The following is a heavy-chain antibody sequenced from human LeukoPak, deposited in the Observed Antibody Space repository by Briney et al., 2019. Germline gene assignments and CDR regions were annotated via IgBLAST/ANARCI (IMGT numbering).Heavy chain of an antibody. CDR1: GFTFSSYA. CDR3: AKVYYGSGSYYDY. J-gene: IGHJ4*02. Sequence: GGSLRLSCAASGFTFSSYAMSWVRQAPGKGLEWVSAISGSGGSTYYADSVKGRSTISRDNSKNTLYLQMNSLRAEDTAVYYCAKVYYGSGSYYDYWGQGTLVTVSS. D-gene: IGHD3-10*01. V-gene: IGHV3-23*01. CDR2: ISGSGGST.